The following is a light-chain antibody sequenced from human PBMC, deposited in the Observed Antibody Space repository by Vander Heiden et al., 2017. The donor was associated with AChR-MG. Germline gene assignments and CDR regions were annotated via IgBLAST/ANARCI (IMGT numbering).Light chain of an antibody. V-gene: IGKV1-39*01. CDR1: QSISSY. Sequence: DIQMTQSPSSLSASVGDRVTITCRASQSISSYLNWYQQKPGKAPKLLIYAASSLQSGVPSRFSGSGSGTDFTLTISNLQPEDFATYYCQQCDSTPITFGQGTRLEIK. CDR3: QQCDSTPIT. J-gene: IGKJ5*01. CDR2: AAS.